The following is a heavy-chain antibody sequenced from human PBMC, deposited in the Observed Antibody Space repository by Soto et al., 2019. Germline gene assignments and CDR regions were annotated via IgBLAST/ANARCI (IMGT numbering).Heavy chain of an antibody. V-gene: IGHV1-69*01. Sequence: QVQLVQSGAEVKKPGSSVKVSCKASGGTFSSYAISWVRQAPGQGLEWMGGIIPIFGTANYAQKFQGSVTLTADESTSTAYMELSSLRSEDTAVYYCARGNRIAVAALNWFDPWGQGTLVTVSS. J-gene: IGHJ5*02. D-gene: IGHD6-19*01. CDR1: GGTFSSYA. CDR2: IIPIFGTA. CDR3: ARGNRIAVAALNWFDP.